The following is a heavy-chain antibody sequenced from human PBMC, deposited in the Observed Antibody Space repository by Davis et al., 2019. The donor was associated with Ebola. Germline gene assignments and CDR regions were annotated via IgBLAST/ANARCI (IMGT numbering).Heavy chain of an antibody. J-gene: IGHJ6*02. CDR2: IYYSGST. CDR3: ARDHLYYYDSSGYYPPHYYYYGMDV. CDR1: GGSISSYY. Sequence: PSETLSPTCTVSGGSISSYYWSWVRQPPGKGLEWFGYIYYSGSTNYNPSLKSRVTISVDTSKNQFSLKLSSVTAADTAVYYCARDHLYYYDSSGYYPPHYYYYGMDVWGQGTTVTVSS. D-gene: IGHD3-22*01. V-gene: IGHV4-59*01.